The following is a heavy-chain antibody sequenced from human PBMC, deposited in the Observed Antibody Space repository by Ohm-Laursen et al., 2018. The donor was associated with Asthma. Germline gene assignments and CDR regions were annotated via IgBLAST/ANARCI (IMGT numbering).Heavy chain of an antibody. CDR3: ASPPIGADNNLLIYFDS. V-gene: IGHV3-30-3*01. CDR2: ISYDGNNK. CDR1: GFTFSNLT. D-gene: IGHD1-14*01. J-gene: IGHJ4*02. Sequence: SLRLSCAASGFTFSNLTIHWVRQAPGKGLEWVAVISYDGNNKYYADSVKGRFTISRDNSKNTLYLQMHSLRAEDTAVYYCASPPIGADNNLLIYFDSWGQGTLVTVSS.